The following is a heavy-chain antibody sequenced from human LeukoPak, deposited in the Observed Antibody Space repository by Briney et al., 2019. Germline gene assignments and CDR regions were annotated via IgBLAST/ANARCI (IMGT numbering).Heavy chain of an antibody. CDR3: ARDHPPGDGYNSWYFDY. D-gene: IGHD5-24*01. CDR1: GGSISSYY. J-gene: IGHJ4*02. Sequence: SETLSLTCTVSGGSISSYYWSWIRQPAGKGLEWIGRIYTSGSTNYNPSLKSRVTMSVDTSKYQFSLKLSSVTAADTAVYYCARDHPPGDGYNSWYFDYWGQGTLVTVSS. V-gene: IGHV4-4*07. CDR2: IYTSGST.